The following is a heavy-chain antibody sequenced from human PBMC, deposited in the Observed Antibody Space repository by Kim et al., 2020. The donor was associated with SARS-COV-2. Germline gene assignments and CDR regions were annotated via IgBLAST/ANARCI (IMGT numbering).Heavy chain of an antibody. Sequence: GGSLRLSCAASGFTFSSYSMNWVRQAPGKGLEWVSSISSSSSYIYYADSVKGRFTISRDNAKNSLYLQMNSLRAEDTAVYYCARDPAAMGIYYYYMDVWGKGTTVTVSS. CDR2: ISSSSSYI. V-gene: IGHV3-21*01. D-gene: IGHD5-18*01. CDR3: ARDPAAMGIYYYYMDV. J-gene: IGHJ6*03. CDR1: GFTFSSYS.